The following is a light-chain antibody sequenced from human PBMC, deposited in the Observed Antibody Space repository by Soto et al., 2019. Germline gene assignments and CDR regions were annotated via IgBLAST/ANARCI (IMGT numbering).Light chain of an antibody. J-gene: IGLJ1*01. V-gene: IGLV2-14*03. CDR2: DVS. Sequence: QSALTQPASVSGSPEQSITISCTGTSSDVGGYNYVSWYQHHPGKAPKLIIYDVSNRPSGVSIRLSASKSDNTASLTISGIKPEDEAYYHCSSYTTSNTRQIVFGTGTKLTVL. CDR1: SSDVGGYNY. CDR3: SSYTTSNTRQIV.